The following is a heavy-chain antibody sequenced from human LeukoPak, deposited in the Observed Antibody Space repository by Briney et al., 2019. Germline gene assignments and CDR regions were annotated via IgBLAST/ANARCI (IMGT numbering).Heavy chain of an antibody. CDR3: AKDPEYYDFWSGYLVY. J-gene: IGHJ4*02. D-gene: IGHD3-3*01. Sequence: GGSLRLSCAASGFTFSSYAMSWVRQAPGKGLGWVSAISGSGGSTYYADSVKGRFTISTDKSKNTLYLQMNSLRAEDTALYYCAKDPEYYDFWSGYLVYWGQGALVTVSS. CDR1: GFTFSSYA. V-gene: IGHV3-23*01. CDR2: ISGSGGST.